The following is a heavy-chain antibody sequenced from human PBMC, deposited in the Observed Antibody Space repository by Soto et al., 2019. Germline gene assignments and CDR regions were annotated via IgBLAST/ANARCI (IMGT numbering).Heavy chain of an antibody. V-gene: IGHV3-23*01. CDR2: ISGSGGNT. J-gene: IGHJ4*02. D-gene: IGHD6-13*01. CDR1: GFTFSIYA. Sequence: EVQLLESGGGLVQPGGSLRLSCAASGFTFSIYAMSWVRQPPGKGLEWVSAISGSGGNTYYADSVKGRFTISSDNSKNTLNLRMNSLRAEDTAVYYCAMGRYSSSWYTYWGQGTLVTVSS. CDR3: AMGRYSSSWYTY.